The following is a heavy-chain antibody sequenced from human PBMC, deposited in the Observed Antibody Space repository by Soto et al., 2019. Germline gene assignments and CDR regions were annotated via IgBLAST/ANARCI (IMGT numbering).Heavy chain of an antibody. CDR1: VGSISSGDYY. J-gene: IGHJ4*02. Sequence: QVQLQESGPGLVKPSQTLSLTCTVSVGSISSGDYYWSWIRQPPGKGLEWIGYIYYSGSTYYNPSLKSRVTISVDTSKNHFSLKLSSVTAADTSVYYCAVVVATKKYFFDYWGQGTLVTVSS. CDR2: IYYSGST. V-gene: IGHV4-30-4*01. D-gene: IGHD2-2*01. CDR3: AVVVATKKYFFDY.